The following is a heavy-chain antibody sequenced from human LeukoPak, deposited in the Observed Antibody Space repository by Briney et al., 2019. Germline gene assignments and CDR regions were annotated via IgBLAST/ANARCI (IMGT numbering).Heavy chain of an antibody. D-gene: IGHD2-2*02. J-gene: IGHJ4*02. CDR2: IRYDGSNK. Sequence: PGGSLRLSCAASGFTFSSYGMHWVRQAPGKGLEWVAFIRYDGSNKYYADSVKGRFTISRDNSKNTLYLQMNSLRAEDTAVYYCAKDREYQLLYAYYFDYWGQGTLVTVSS. CDR3: AKDREYQLLYAYYFDY. CDR1: GFTFSSYG. V-gene: IGHV3-30*02.